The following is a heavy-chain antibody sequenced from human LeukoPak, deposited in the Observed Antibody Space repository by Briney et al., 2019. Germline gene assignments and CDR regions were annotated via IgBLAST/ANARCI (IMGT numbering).Heavy chain of an antibody. Sequence: SETLSLTCTVSGGSISSSSYYWGWIRQPPGKRLEWIGSIYYSGSTYYNPSLKSRVTISVDTSKNQFSLKLSSVTAADTAVYYCARSSGEKATIDYWGQGTLVTVSS. D-gene: IGHD5-24*01. V-gene: IGHV4-39*07. CDR3: ARSSGEKATIDY. CDR1: GGSISSSSYY. CDR2: IYYSGST. J-gene: IGHJ4*02.